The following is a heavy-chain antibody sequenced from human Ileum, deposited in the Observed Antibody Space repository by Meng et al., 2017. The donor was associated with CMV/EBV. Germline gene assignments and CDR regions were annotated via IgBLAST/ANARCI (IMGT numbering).Heavy chain of an antibody. CDR2: ISGYNSNT. V-gene: IGHV1-18*01. D-gene: IGHD2-2*03. Sequence: QVQLGRSGAEVKKPGASVKVSCKASGYTFTDYAITWVRQAPGQGLEWMGWISGYNSNTKYAQKFQGRVTMTTDTSTTTVYMELRNLRYDDTAVYYCARDGYYPSRVFDYWGLGTLVTVSS. CDR1: GYTFTDYA. J-gene: IGHJ4*01. CDR3: ARDGYYPSRVFDY.